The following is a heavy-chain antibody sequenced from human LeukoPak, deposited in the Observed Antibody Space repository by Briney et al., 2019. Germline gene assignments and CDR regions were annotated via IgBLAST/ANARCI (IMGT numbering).Heavy chain of an antibody. J-gene: IGHJ6*02. CDR3: ARRRPYCSSTSCLRDYGMDV. CDR2: MNPNSGNT. V-gene: IGHV1-8*01. CDR1: GYTFTSYD. D-gene: IGHD2-2*01. Sequence: ASVKASCKASGYTFTSYDINWVRQATGQGLEWMGWMNPNSGNTGYAQKFQGRVTMTRNTSISTAYMELSSLRSEDTAVYYCARRRPYCSSTSCLRDYGMDVWGQGTTVTVSS.